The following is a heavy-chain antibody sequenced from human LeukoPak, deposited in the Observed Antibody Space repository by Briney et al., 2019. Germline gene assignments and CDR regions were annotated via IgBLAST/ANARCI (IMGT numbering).Heavy chain of an antibody. Sequence: GGSLRLSCAASGFSFSSYWMHWVRQAPGKGLVWVSRISSDGGITNYADSVKGRFTISRDNAKNTLYLQMNSLRAEDTAVYYCARVLYSWNDVVDYWGQGTLVTVSS. V-gene: IGHV3-74*01. CDR3: ARVLYSWNDVVDY. CDR1: GFSFSSYW. J-gene: IGHJ4*02. CDR2: ISSDGGIT. D-gene: IGHD1-20*01.